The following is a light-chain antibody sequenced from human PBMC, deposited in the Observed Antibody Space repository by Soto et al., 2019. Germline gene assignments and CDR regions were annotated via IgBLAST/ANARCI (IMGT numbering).Light chain of an antibody. Sequence: QSVLTQPPSASGSPGQSVTISCTGTSSDVGGYNYVSWYQQHPGKVPKLLIYEVSKRPSGVPDRFSGSKSGNTASLTVSGLQAEDEADYYSSSSAGSNNYVVFGGGTKVTVL. CDR2: EVS. CDR3: SSSAGSNNYVV. J-gene: IGLJ2*01. CDR1: SSDVGGYNY. V-gene: IGLV2-8*01.